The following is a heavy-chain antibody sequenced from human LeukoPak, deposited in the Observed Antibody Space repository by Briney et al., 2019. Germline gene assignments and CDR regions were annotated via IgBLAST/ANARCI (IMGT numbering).Heavy chain of an antibody. V-gene: IGHV4-34*01. CDR2: INHSGST. J-gene: IGHJ6*02. CDR3: ARGGKQWLAPNYYYYGMDV. D-gene: IGHD6-19*01. CDR1: GGSFSGYY. Sequence: SETLSLTCAVYGGSFSGYYWSWIRQPPGKGLGWIGEINHSGSTNYNPSLKSRVTISVDTSKNQFSLKLSSVTAADTAVYYCARGGKQWLAPNYYYYGMDVWGQGTTVTVSS.